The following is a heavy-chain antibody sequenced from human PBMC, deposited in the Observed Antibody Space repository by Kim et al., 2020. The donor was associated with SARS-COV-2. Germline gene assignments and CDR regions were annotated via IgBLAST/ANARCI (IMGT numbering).Heavy chain of an antibody. V-gene: IGHV4-39*01. D-gene: IGHD6-6*01. Sequence: SETLSLTCTVSGGSISSCSYYWGWNRQPPGKGLEWIGCIYYSGSTYYNPSLKSRVTISVDTSKNQFSLKLSSVTAADTAVYYCSRVRPPHYSYFDLWGRGTLVTVSS. CDR1: GGSISSCSYY. CDR2: IYYSGST. J-gene: IGHJ2*01. CDR3: SRVRPPHYSYFDL.